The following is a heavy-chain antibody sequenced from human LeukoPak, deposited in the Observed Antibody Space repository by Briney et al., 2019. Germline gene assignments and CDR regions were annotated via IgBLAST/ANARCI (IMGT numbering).Heavy chain of an antibody. CDR3: ARVVRTMIVVVITKSAYFDY. CDR2: IIHSGST. D-gene: IGHD3-22*01. V-gene: IGHV4-34*12. Sequence: MSSETLSLTCAVYGGSFSGYYWSWIRQPPGKGLEWIGEIIHSGSTNYNPSLKSRVTISVDTSKNQFSLKLSSVTAADTAVYYCARVVRTMIVVVITKSAYFDYWGQGTLVTVSS. CDR1: GGSFSGYY. J-gene: IGHJ4*02.